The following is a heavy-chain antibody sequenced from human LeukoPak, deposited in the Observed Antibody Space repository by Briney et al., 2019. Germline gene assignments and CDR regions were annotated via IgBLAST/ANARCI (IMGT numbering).Heavy chain of an antibody. J-gene: IGHJ4*02. V-gene: IGHV3-7*01. CDR3: ASWGAGGNS. D-gene: IGHD3-16*01. Sequence: GGSLRLSCEASGFTLSTYWMNWVRQVPGKGLDWVANINPDGSGKRYEDSVKGRFTIARDNADNSLSLQMNSLRAEDTAVYYCASWGAGGNSWGQGTLVTVSS. CDR2: INPDGSGK. CDR1: GFTLSTYW.